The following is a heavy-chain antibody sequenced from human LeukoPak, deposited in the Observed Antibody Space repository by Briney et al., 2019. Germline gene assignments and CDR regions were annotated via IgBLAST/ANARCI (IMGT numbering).Heavy chain of an antibody. J-gene: IGHJ4*02. CDR2: INHSGST. D-gene: IGHD3-22*01. CDR1: GESFSGYY. Sequence: KPSETLSLTCAVYGESFSGYYWSWIRQPPGKGLEWIGEINHSGSTNYNPSLKSRVTISVDTSKNQFSLKLSSVTAADTAVYYCARRWAGLGYYYFDYWGQGTLVTVSS. V-gene: IGHV4-34*01. CDR3: ARRWAGLGYYYFDY.